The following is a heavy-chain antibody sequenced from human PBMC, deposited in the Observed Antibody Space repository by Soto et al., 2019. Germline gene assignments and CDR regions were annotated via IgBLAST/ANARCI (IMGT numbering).Heavy chain of an antibody. CDR3: ARAPTRVTNFDS. D-gene: IGHD3-10*01. J-gene: IGHJ4*02. CDR1: GFTVITNY. Sequence: GALRLSCAASGFTVITNYMSWVRQAPGKGLEWVSIIYSDGTTYYADSVNGRFTISRDNSGNTLYLHMNSLRVEDTALYYCARAPTRVTNFDSCGKGNLVTVYS. CDR2: IYSDGTT. V-gene: IGHV3-66*01.